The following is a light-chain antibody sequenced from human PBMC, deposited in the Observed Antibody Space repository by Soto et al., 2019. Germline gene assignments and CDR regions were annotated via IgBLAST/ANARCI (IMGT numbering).Light chain of an antibody. CDR1: QSISSY. Sequence: DIKMTQSPSSLSAPVGDRVSITCRASQSISSYLNWYQQKPGKAPKLLIYAASSLQSGVPSRFSGSGSGTDFTLTISSLQPEDFATYYCQQSYSTPLTFGGGSKVDI. CDR2: AAS. V-gene: IGKV1-39*01. J-gene: IGKJ4*01. CDR3: QQSYSTPLT.